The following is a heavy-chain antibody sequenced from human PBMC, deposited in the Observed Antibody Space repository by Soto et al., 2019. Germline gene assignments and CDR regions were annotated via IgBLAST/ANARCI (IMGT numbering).Heavy chain of an antibody. V-gene: IGHV1-3*01. CDR3: ASRGGTFDAFDI. J-gene: IGHJ3*02. CDR2: INAGNGNT. CDR1: GYTFTSYA. Sequence: ASVKVSCKASGYTFTSYAMHLVRQAPGQRLEWMGWINAGNGNTKYSQKFQGRVTITRDTSASTAYMELSSLRSEDTAVYYCASRGGTFDAFDIWGQGTMVTVSS. D-gene: IGHD1-26*01.